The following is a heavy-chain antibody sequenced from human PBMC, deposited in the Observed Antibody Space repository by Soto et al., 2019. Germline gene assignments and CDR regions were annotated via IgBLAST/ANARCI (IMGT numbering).Heavy chain of an antibody. CDR3: ARGGGGGLFEH. J-gene: IGHJ4*02. CDR2: ISAKSTYS. CDR1: GFPVSDYY. V-gene: IGHV3-11*06. D-gene: IGHD2-21*01. Sequence: QVHLVESGGGLVKPGGSLRLSCATSGFPVSDYYMSWIRQAPGKGLEWLSHISAKSTYSNYADSVKGRFTISRDNTKRWLFLQMNSLGVEDTAVYYCARGGGGGLFEHWGQGVLVTVSS.